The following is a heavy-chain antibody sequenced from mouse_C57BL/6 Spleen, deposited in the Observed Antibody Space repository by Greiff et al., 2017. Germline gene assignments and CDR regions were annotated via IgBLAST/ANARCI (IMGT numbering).Heavy chain of an antibody. CDR3: ARGYYGSSYRVYFDY. D-gene: IGHD1-1*01. Sequence: VQVVESDAELVKPGASVKISCKVSGYTFTDHTIHWMKQRPEQGLEWIGYIYPRDGSTKYNEKFKGKATLTADKSSSTAYMQLNSLTSEDSAVYFCARGYYGSSYRVYFDYWGQGTTLTVSS. CDR2: IYPRDGST. J-gene: IGHJ2*01. V-gene: IGHV1-78*01. CDR1: GYTFTDHT.